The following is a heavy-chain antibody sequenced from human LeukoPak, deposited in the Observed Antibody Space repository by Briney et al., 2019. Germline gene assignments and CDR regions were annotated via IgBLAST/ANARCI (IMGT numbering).Heavy chain of an antibody. CDR1: GYTFTSYY. CDR2: INPSGGST. CDR3: ARDTRPNYDSSGYYYPGDY. Sequence: ASVKVSCKASGYTFTSYYMHWVRQAPGQGLEWMAIINPSGGSTSYAQKFQGRATMTRDTSTSTVYMELSSLRSEDTAVYYCARDTRPNYDSSGYYYPGDYWGQGTLVTVSS. V-gene: IGHV1-46*01. J-gene: IGHJ4*02. D-gene: IGHD3-22*01.